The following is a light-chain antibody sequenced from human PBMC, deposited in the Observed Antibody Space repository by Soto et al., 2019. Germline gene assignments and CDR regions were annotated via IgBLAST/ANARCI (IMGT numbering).Light chain of an antibody. Sequence: DIQMTQSPSTLSASVGDRVTITCRASQSISSWLAWYQQKPGKAPKLLIYKASSLESGVPSRFSGSGSGTAFTLTIISLQPDDFATYYCQQYNSYSVTFGQGTKLEIK. V-gene: IGKV1-5*03. J-gene: IGKJ2*01. CDR3: QQYNSYSVT. CDR1: QSISSW. CDR2: KAS.